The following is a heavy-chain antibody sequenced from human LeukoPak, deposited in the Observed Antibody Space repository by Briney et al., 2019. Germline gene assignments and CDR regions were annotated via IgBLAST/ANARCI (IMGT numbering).Heavy chain of an antibody. CDR2: INHSGST. J-gene: IGHJ5*02. Sequence: SETPSLTCAVYGGSFSGYYWSWIRQPPGKGLEWIGEINHSGSTNYNPSLKSRVTISVDTSKNQFSLKLSSVTAADTAVYYCARGPSRFDPWGQGTLVTVSS. V-gene: IGHV4-34*01. CDR3: ARGPSRFDP. CDR1: GGSFSGYY.